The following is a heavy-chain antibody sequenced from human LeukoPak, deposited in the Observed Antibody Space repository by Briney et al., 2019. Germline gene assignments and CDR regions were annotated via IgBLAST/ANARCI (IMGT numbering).Heavy chain of an antibody. J-gene: IGHJ4*02. CDR1: GGTFSSYA. D-gene: IGHD3-22*01. CDR2: IIPIFGTA. Sequence: GASVKVSCKASGGTFSSYAISWVRQAPGQGLEWMGGIIPIFGTANYAQKFQGRVTITTDESTSTAYMELSNLRSEDTAVYYCAREGYYDSSGYYYYWGQGTLVTVSS. V-gene: IGHV1-69*05. CDR3: AREGYYDSSGYYYY.